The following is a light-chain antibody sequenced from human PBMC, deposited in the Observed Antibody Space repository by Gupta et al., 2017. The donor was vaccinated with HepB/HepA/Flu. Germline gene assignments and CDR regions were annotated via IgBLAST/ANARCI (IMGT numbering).Light chain of an antibody. Sequence: APTQPASACGPPGQSCTISRSGTNSDVGNYNLVSWYQQHPGKAPKLMIYELSKRPSGVSNRFSGSKSGNTASLTISGLQAEDEADYYCCSYAGSSTFVFGGGTKLTVL. J-gene: IGLJ2*01. CDR1: NSDVGNYNL. CDR2: ELS. CDR3: CSYAGSSTFV. V-gene: IGLV2-23*02.